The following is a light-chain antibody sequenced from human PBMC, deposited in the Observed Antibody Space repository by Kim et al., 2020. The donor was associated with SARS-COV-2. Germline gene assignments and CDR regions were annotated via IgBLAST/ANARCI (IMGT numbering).Light chain of an antibody. CDR3: QKYDAAPWT. V-gene: IGKV1-27*01. J-gene: IGKJ1*01. Sequence: DIQMTQSPSSLSASVGDRVTITCRASQGISNSLAWYQQKPGKVPKVLIFAASTLLSGVPSRFSGSGSGTDFTLTISSLQPEDVATYYCQKYDAAPWTFGRGTKVDIK. CDR2: AAS. CDR1: QGISNS.